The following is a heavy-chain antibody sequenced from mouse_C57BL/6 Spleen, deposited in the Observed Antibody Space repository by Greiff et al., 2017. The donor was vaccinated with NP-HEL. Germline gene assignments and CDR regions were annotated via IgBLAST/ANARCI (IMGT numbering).Heavy chain of an antibody. D-gene: IGHD2-4*01. CDR2: ISSDSSTI. CDR3: ATFYYDYDGAMDD. Sequence: EVNLVESGGGLVKPGGSLKLSCAASGFTFSDYGMHWVRQAPEKGLEWVAYISSDSSTIYYADTVKGRFTISRDNSKNTLFLQMTSLRSEDTAMDYCATFYYDYDGAMDDWGQGTSVTVSS. J-gene: IGHJ4*01. CDR1: GFTFSDYG. V-gene: IGHV5-17*01.